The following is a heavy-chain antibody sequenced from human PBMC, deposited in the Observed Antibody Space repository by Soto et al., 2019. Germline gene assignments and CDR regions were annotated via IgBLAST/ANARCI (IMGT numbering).Heavy chain of an antibody. V-gene: IGHV5-10-1*01. D-gene: IGHD5-12*01. J-gene: IGHJ6*02. CDR3: ASTTWLRSHYYGMDV. CDR2: IDPSDSYT. Sequence: GESLKISCKGSGYSFTSYWISWVRQMPGKGLEWMGRIDPSDSYTNYSPSFQGHVTISADKSISTAYLQWSSLKASDTAMYYCASTTWLRSHYYGMDVWGQGTTVTVS. CDR1: GYSFTSYW.